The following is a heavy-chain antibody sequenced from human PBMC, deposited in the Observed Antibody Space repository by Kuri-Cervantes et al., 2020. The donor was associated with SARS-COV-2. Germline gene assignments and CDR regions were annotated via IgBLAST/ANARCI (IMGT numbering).Heavy chain of an antibody. J-gene: IGHJ3*02. CDR1: GFTFSSYW. Sequence: GGSLRLSCAASGFTFSSYWMSWVRQAPGKGLEWVANIKQDGSEKYYVDSVKGRFTIFRDNAKNSLYLQMNSLRAEDTAVYYCARDGVGGYCSGGSCYEDDAFDIWGQGTMVTVSS. V-gene: IGHV3-7*01. D-gene: IGHD2-15*01. CDR2: IKQDGSEK. CDR3: ARDGVGGYCSGGSCYEDDAFDI.